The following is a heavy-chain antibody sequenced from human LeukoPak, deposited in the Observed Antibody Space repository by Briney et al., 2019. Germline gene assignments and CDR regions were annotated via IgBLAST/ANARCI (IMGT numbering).Heavy chain of an antibody. CDR2: VHLDGRT. CDR1: GGSVTSTNW. J-gene: IGHJ4*02. V-gene: IGHV4-4*02. Sequence: PSETLSLTCAVSGGSVTSTNWWTWVRQPPGKGLEWIGEVHLDGRTNYNPSLTGRLTMSVDLYENHISLKMTSVTAPDTAVYYCAREGGFYRPLDYSGQGMLVTVSS. CDR3: AREGGFYRPLDY. D-gene: IGHD3-3*01.